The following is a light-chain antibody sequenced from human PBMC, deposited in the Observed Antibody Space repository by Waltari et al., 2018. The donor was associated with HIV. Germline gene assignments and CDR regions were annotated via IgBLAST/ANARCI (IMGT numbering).Light chain of an antibody. Sequence: QSVLTQPPSVSAAPRQKVTISCSGTSSNIGNTFVSWYQQLPGTAPKLLIYDNNKRPSGIPDRFSGSKSCPSATLGITGLQTGDEADYFCATWDRSLSRVIFGGGTRLTVL. CDR2: DNN. CDR3: ATWDRSLSRVI. J-gene: IGLJ2*01. V-gene: IGLV1-51*01. CDR1: SSNIGNTF.